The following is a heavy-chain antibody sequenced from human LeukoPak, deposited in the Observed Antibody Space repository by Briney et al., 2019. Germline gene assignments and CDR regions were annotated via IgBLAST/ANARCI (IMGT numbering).Heavy chain of an antibody. V-gene: IGHV3-23*01. CDR2: ISGSGSST. J-gene: IGHJ5*02. Sequence: GGSLRLSCAASGFTFSSYAMIWVRQIPGKGLEGLEWVSSISGSGSSTYYADSVKGRFTVSRDNSKNTLYLQMDSLRAEDTAVYYCARDQIWFGDGGWFDPWGQGTLVTVSS. CDR3: ARDQIWFGDGGWFDP. D-gene: IGHD3-10*01. CDR1: GFTFSSYA.